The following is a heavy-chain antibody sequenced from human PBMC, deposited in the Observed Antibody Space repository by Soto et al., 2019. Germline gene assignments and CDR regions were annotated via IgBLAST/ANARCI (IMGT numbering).Heavy chain of an antibody. D-gene: IGHD5-12*01. CDR3: AKLRGYSGYTLPDY. J-gene: IGHJ4*02. Sequence: GGSLRLSCAASGFTFSSYAMSWVRQAPGKGLEWVSAISGSGGSTYYADSVKGRFTISRDNSKNTLYLQMNSLRAEDTAVYYCAKLRGYSGYTLPDYWGQGTLVTVSS. V-gene: IGHV3-23*01. CDR1: GFTFSSYA. CDR2: ISGSGGST.